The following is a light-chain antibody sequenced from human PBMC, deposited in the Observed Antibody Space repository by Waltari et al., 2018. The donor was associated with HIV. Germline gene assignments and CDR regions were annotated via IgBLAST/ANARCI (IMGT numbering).Light chain of an antibody. J-gene: IGLJ1*01. CDR2: NGS. CDR3: HVWDRSSDHHV. V-gene: IGLV3-21*02. Sequence: SYVLTPSPSVSGAPGQTASITCGGYNIGSKSVHWYQQKAGQAPVLVVYNGSDRPSGIPERFSGSRSGNTATLTISRVEAGDEADYYCHVWDRSSDHHVFGPGTKVTVL. CDR1: NIGSKS.